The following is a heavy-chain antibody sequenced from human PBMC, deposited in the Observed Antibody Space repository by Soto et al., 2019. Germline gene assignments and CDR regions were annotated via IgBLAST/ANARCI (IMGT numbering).Heavy chain of an antibody. J-gene: IGHJ4*02. CDR3: ARHNYGSGSTYFDY. CDR2: MYHSGST. V-gene: IGHV4-30-2*01. D-gene: IGHD3-10*01. CDR1: GGSISSGGYS. Sequence: SETVSLTCAVSGGSISSGGYSWSWIRQPPGKGLEWIGYMYHSGSTYYNPSLKSRVTISIDRSKNQFSLKLSSMTAADTAVYYCARHNYGSGSTYFDYWGQGTLVTVSS.